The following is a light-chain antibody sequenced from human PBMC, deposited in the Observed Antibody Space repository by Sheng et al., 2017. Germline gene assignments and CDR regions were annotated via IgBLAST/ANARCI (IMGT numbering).Light chain of an antibody. V-gene: IGLV2-14*01. CDR1: SSDVGGYNY. CDR2: YVS. CDR3: SSYTSSSTVV. J-gene: IGLJ2*01. Sequence: QSALTQSASVSGSPGQSITISCTGTSSDVGGYNYVSWYQQHPGKAPKLMIYYVSKRPSGVSNRFSGSKSGNTASLTISGLQAEDEADYYCSSYTSSSTVVFGGGTKLTVL.